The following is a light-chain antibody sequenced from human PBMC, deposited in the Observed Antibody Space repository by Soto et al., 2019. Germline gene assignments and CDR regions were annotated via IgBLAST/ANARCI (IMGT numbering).Light chain of an antibody. CDR1: SSDVGGYKF. Sequence: QSALTQPASVSGSLGQSITISCTGTSSDVGGYKFVSWYQQRPGRAPRLIIYEVNNRPSGISDRFSGSKSGNTASLTISGLQAEDEADYYCDSYTTTSTRVFGVGTKLTVL. CDR2: EVN. CDR3: DSYTTTSTRV. V-gene: IGLV2-14*01. J-gene: IGLJ3*02.